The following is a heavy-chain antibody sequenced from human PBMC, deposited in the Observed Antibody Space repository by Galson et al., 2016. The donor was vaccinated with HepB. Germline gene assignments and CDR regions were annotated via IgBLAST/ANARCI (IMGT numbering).Heavy chain of an antibody. Sequence: QSGAEVKKPGESLKISCKTFGYSFTNYWIGWVRQMPGKGLEWMGIIYPGDSDTRYSPSFQGQVTISADRSISTAYLQWSSLKASDSAMYYCARQGESGWSPLDSWGQGTLVTVSS. CDR3: ARQGESGWSPLDS. V-gene: IGHV5-51*01. CDR2: IYPGDSDT. CDR1: GYSFTNYW. J-gene: IGHJ4*02. D-gene: IGHD6-19*01.